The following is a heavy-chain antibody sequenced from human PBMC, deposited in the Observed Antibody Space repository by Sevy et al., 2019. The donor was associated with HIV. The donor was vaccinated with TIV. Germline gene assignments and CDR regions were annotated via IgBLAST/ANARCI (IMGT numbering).Heavy chain of an antibody. J-gene: IGHJ6*02. V-gene: IGHV3-9*01. CDR1: GFTFDDYT. CDR3: AKVPQPRYYYDTIGYLGDGMDV. D-gene: IGHD3-22*01. CDR2: ISWNSATI. Sequence: GGSLRLSCAASGFTFDDYTMHWVRQAPGKGLEWVSGISWNSATIVYADFVKGRFTISRDNAKNSLYLQMNSLRAEDTALYYCAKVPQPRYYYDTIGYLGDGMDVWGQGTTVTVSS.